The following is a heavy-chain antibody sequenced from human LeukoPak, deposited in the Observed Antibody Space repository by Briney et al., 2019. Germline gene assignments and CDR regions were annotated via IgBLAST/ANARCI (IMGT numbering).Heavy chain of an antibody. Sequence: GASVKVSCKASGYTFTSYHMHWVRQAPGQGLEWMGIINPSGASTSYAQKFQGRVTMTRDTSTSTVYINLSSLRSEDTAVYYCARGTLEIGSLAARRGFYFDYWGQGTLVTVSS. CDR3: ARGTLEIGSLAARRGFYFDY. V-gene: IGHV1-46*01. CDR1: GYTFTSYH. CDR2: INPSGAST. D-gene: IGHD6-6*01. J-gene: IGHJ4*02.